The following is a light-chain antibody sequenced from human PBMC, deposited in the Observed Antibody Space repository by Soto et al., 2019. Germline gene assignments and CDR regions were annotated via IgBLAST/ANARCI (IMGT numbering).Light chain of an antibody. CDR3: MQTTQFPST. J-gene: IGKJ2*01. V-gene: IGKV2-24*01. Sequence: DVVMTQTPLSSPVTLGQPASISCRSSQSLVHSDGNTYLSWLQQRPGQPPRLLIYKISSRFSGVPDRFSGSGAGKDFTLRISRMEAEDVGVYYCMQTTQFPSTFGQGTKLEIK. CDR2: KIS. CDR1: QSLVHSDGNTY.